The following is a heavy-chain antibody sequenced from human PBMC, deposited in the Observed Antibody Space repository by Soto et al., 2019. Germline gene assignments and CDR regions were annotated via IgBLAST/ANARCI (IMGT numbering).Heavy chain of an antibody. J-gene: IGHJ4*02. D-gene: IGHD2-15*01. Sequence: GGSLRLSCAASGFTFSSYAMHWVRQAPGKGLEWVAVISYDGSNKYYADSVKGRFTISRDNSKNTLYLQMNSLRAEDTAVYYCAITRRYCSGGSCYDYWGQGTLVTVSS. CDR3: AITRRYCSGGSCYDY. CDR1: GFTFSSYA. V-gene: IGHV3-30-3*01. CDR2: ISYDGSNK.